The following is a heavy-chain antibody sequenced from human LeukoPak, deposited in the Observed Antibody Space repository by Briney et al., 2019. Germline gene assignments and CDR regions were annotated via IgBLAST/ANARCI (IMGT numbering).Heavy chain of an antibody. D-gene: IGHD6-13*01. Sequence: SVKVSCKASGDTFTSYGISWVRQAPGQGLEWLARIIPVFGTTNYTRKFRGRVTVSTDDSTSTAFLELSSLTPEDTAVYYCAREGEGIAAAGTLLVYFDYWGQGTLVTVS. V-gene: IGHV1-69*05. CDR2: IIPVFGTT. CDR3: AREGEGIAAAGTLLVYFDY. CDR1: GDTFTSYG. J-gene: IGHJ4*02.